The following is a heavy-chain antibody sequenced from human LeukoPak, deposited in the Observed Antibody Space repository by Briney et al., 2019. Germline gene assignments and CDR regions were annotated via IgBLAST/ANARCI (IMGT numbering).Heavy chain of an antibody. Sequence: GGSLRLSCAASGFTFSSYAMSWVRQAPGKGLEWVSAISGSGGSTYYADSVKGRFTVSRDNSKNTLYLQMNSLRAEDTAVYYCAKAPYSRVLRNWFDPWGQGTLVTVSS. CDR2: ISGSGGST. CDR3: AKAPYSRVLRNWFDP. J-gene: IGHJ5*02. CDR1: GFTFSSYA. V-gene: IGHV3-23*01. D-gene: IGHD6-13*01.